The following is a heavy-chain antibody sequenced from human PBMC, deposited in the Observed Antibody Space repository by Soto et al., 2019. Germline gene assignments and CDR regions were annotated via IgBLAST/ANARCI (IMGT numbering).Heavy chain of an antibody. CDR3: ARDRPEVDV. J-gene: IGHJ6*02. CDR2: IYYSGST. CDR1: GGSISRSSYY. Sequence: QLQLQESGPGLVKPSETLSLTCTVSGGSISRSSYYWDWIRQPPGKGLEWIGTIYYSGSTYYNPSLKSRVTISVDTSKNQFSLKLRSVTAADTAVYYCARDRPEVDVWGQGTTVTVSS. V-gene: IGHV4-39*01.